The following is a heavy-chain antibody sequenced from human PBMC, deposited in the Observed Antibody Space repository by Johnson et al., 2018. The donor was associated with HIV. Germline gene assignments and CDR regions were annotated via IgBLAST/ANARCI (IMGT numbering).Heavy chain of an antibody. CDR3: AREGALLLWFGASPFDI. V-gene: IGHV3-30*04. Sequence: VQLVESGGGVVQPGGSLRLSCAASGFTFSSYAMHWVRQAPGKGLEWVAVISYDGSNKYYADSVKGRFTISRDNSKNTLYLQMNSLRAEDTAVYYCAREGALLLWFGASPFDIWGQGTMVTVSS. J-gene: IGHJ3*02. D-gene: IGHD3-10*01. CDR1: GFTFSSYA. CDR2: ISYDGSNK.